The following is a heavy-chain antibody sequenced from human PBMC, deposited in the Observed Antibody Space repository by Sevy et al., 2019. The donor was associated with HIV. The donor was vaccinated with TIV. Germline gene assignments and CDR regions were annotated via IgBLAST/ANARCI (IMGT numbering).Heavy chain of an antibody. Sequence: SETLSLTCTVSGGSFSRGSYYWSWIRQPPGKGLEWIGYIYYSGITNYNPSLKSRLTISLDTSKDHFSLKMTSVTSADTAVYYCERDEPVMNAFDIWGQGTMVTVSS. D-gene: IGHD3-16*01. CDR3: ERDEPVMNAFDI. V-gene: IGHV4-61*03. CDR1: GGSFSRGSYY. J-gene: IGHJ3*02. CDR2: IYYSGIT.